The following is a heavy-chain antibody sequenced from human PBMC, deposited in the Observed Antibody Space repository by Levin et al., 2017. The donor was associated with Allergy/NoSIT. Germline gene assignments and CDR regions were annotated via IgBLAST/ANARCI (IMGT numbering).Heavy chain of an antibody. D-gene: IGHD2-2*01. CDR1: GFTFDDYT. CDR2: ISWDGGST. J-gene: IGHJ6*03. CDR3: AKGMVPGAISDSYYYMDV. V-gene: IGHV3-43*01. Sequence: GGSLRLSCAASGFTFDDYTMHWVRQAPGKGLEWVSLISWDGGSTYYADSLKGRFTLSRDNSKNSLFLQMHSLRTEDTALYYCAKGMVPGAISDSYYYMDVWGKGTTVTVSS.